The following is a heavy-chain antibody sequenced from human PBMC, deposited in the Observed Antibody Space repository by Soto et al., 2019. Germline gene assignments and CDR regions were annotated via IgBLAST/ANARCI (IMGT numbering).Heavy chain of an antibody. CDR1: GFTFSSYG. J-gene: IGHJ6*02. CDR3: AKEQPIWSGPNGDPYGMDV. V-gene: IGHV3-30*18. D-gene: IGHD3-3*01. CDR2: ISYDGSNK. Sequence: QVQLVESGGGVVQPGRSLRLSCAASGFTFSSYGMHWVRQAPGKGLEWVAVISYDGSNKYYADSVKGRVTISRDNSKNTLYLQMNSLRAEDTAVYYCAKEQPIWSGPNGDPYGMDVWGQGTTVTVSS.